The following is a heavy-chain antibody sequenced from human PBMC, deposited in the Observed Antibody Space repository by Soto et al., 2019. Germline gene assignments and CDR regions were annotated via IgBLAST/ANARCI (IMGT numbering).Heavy chain of an antibody. J-gene: IGHJ4*02. CDR2: ISAYNGNT. CDR3: ARASPDTAMVLTRSYFDN. V-gene: IGHV1-18*01. D-gene: IGHD5-18*01. CDR1: GYTFTSYG. Sequence: QVQLVQSGAEVKKPGASVKVSCKASGYTFTSYGISWVRQAPGQGLEWMGWISAYNGNTNYAQKLLGRVIMTTDTSTSTAYMELRSLRSDDTAVYYCARASPDTAMVLTRSYFDNWGQGTLVTVSS.